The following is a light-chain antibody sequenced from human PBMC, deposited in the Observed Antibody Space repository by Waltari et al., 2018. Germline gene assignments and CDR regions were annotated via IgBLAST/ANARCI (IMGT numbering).Light chain of an antibody. CDR3: QPANSFPWT. J-gene: IGKJ1*01. CDR1: QGISSW. CDR2: AAS. Sequence: DIQMTQSPSSVSASVGDRVTITFRASQGISSWLAWYQQKPRKAPKLLIYAASSLQSGVPSRLSGSGAGTDFTLTISRLQPEGFAIYYFQPANSFPWTLGQGTKVEIK. V-gene: IGKV1-12*01.